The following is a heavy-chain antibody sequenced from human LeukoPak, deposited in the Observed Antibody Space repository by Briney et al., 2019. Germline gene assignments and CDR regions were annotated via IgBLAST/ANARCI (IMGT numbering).Heavy chain of an antibody. CDR3: ARAGKYNSGKYYFDY. CDR1: GFTFSSYG. V-gene: IGHV3-53*01. CDR2: ISNTGIT. Sequence: GGSLRLSCAASGFTFSSYGMHWVRQAPGKGLEWVSIISNTGITYYSDSVKGRFTISRDNSKNTLFLQMNSLRAEDTAVYHCARAGKYNSGKYYFDYWGQGTLVTVSS. D-gene: IGHD1-1*01. J-gene: IGHJ4*02.